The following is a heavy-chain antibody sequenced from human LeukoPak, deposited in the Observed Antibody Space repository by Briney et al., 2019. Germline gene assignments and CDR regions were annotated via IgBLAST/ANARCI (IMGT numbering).Heavy chain of an antibody. CDR1: GFTFSSYS. CDR2: ISSSSSYI. J-gene: IGHJ4*02. CDR3: ARGPGYCSGGSRYFFPTSY. V-gene: IGHV3-21*01. Sequence: GGSLRLSCAASGFTFSSYSMNWVRQAPGKGLEWVSSISSSSSYIYYADSVKGRFTISRDNAKNSLYLQMNSLRAEDTAVYYCARGPGYCSGGSRYFFPTSYWGQGTLVTVSS. D-gene: IGHD2-15*01.